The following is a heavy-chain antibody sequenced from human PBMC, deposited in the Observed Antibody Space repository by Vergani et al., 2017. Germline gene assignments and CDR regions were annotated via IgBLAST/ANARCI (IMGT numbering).Heavy chain of an antibody. CDR3: ARGDYGILTGYRY. CDR1: AYTFSNYY. J-gene: IGHJ4*02. CDR2: INPSGGHI. V-gene: IGHV1-46*03. Sequence: QVQVVQSGAEVKKSGASVKVSCKTSAYTFSNYYMHWVRQAPGQGLEWMGIINPSGGHINYAQKFQGRVTMTRDTSTSTVYMELSSLRSEDTAIYYCARGDYGILTGYRYWGQGTLVTVSA. D-gene: IGHD3-9*01.